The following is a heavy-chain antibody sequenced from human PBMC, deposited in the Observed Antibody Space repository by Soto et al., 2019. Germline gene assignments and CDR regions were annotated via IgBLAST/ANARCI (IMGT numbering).Heavy chain of an antibody. Sequence: SATLSLTCTVSGGSISSYYRSWIRQPPGKGLEWIGYIYYSGSTNYNPSLKSRVTISVDTSKNQFSLKLSSVTAADTAVYYCARAGHYYDSSGYLPSWFDPWGQGTLVTVSS. CDR2: IYYSGST. CDR1: GGSISSYY. V-gene: IGHV4-59*01. J-gene: IGHJ5*02. D-gene: IGHD3-22*01. CDR3: ARAGHYYDSSGYLPSWFDP.